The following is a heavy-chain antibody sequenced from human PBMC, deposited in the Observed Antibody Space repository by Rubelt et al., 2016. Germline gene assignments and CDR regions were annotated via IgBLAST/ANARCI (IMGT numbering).Heavy chain of an antibody. D-gene: IGHD6-13*01. V-gene: IGHV2-70*12. CDR3: AHFDSPGIAAPS. CDR2: IDWDNYE. Sequence: PGVALEWLARIDWDNYEYSSTYLKSRLTISKDTSKNQVVLTVTNVDPADTATYYCAHFDSPGIAAPSWGQGTPVTVSS. J-gene: IGHJ5*02.